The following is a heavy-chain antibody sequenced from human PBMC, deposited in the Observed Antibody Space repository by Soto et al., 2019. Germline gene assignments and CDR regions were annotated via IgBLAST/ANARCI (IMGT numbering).Heavy chain of an antibody. V-gene: IGHV3-23*01. Sequence: EVQVLESGGGLVQPGGSLRLSCAASGFTFRSHAMSWVRQAPGKGLEWVSGISDSGGWTEYADSVKGRFTISRDNYKNTQYMQMNGLKVEDTCLYYCASWSISVSGTDYWGQGTLVTVSS. CDR2: ISDSGGWT. D-gene: IGHD6-19*01. CDR1: GFTFRSHA. CDR3: ASWSISVSGTDY. J-gene: IGHJ4*02.